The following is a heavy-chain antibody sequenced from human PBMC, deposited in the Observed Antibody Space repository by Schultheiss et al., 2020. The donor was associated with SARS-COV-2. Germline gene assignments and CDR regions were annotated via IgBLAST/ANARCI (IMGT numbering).Heavy chain of an antibody. D-gene: IGHD6-13*01. V-gene: IGHV4-39*07. CDR1: GGSISSSSYY. CDR2: IYYSGST. CDR3: AKGYSPGRGFDP. Sequence: SETLSLTCTVSGGSISSSSYYWGWIRQPPGKGLEWIGYIYYSGSTYYNPSLKSRVTISVDTSKNQFSLKLSSVTAADTAVYYCAKGYSPGRGFDPWGQGTLVTVSS. J-gene: IGHJ5*02.